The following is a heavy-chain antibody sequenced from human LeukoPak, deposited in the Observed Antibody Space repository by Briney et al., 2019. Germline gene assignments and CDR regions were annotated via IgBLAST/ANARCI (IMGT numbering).Heavy chain of an antibody. J-gene: IGHJ4*02. CDR3: ARGGYSYGFGVYFDY. Sequence: SETLSLTCTVSGGSISSYYWSWIRQPPGKGLEWIGYIYYSGSTNSNPSLKSRVTISVDTSKNQFSLKLSSVTAADTAVYYCARGGYSYGFGVYFDYWGQGTLVTVSS. CDR1: GGSISSYY. V-gene: IGHV4-59*01. D-gene: IGHD5-18*01. CDR2: IYYSGST.